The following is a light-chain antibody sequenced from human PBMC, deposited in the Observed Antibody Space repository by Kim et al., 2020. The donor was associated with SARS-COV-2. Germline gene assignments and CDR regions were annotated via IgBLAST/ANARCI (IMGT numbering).Light chain of an antibody. V-gene: IGLV4-69*01. J-gene: IGLJ3*02. Sequence: QTVLTQSPSASASLGASVKLTCTLSSGHSSYAIAWHQQQPEKGPRYLMKLNSDGSHSKGDGITDSFSGSSSGAERYLTISSLQSEDEADYYCQTWGTGIQVFGGATKLTVL. CDR3: QTWGTGIQV. CDR1: SGHSSYA. CDR2: LNSDGSH.